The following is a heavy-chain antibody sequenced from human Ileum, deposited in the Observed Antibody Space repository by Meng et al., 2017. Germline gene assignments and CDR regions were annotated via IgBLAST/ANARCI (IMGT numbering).Heavy chain of an antibody. D-gene: IGHD3-9*01. Sequence: GESLKISCAGSGFTFSDYYMNWVRQAPGKGLEWVSSISSSSTIYYADSVKGRFTISRDNAKNSLYLQMDSLRPEDTAVYYCARRASYGYYNDYWGQGTLVTVSS. CDR3: ARRASYGYYNDY. V-gene: IGHV3-69-1*01. CDR2: ISSSSTI. J-gene: IGHJ4*02. CDR1: GFTFSDYY.